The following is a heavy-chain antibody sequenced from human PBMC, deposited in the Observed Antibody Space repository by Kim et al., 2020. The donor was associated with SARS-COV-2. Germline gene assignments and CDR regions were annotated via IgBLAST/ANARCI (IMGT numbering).Heavy chain of an antibody. J-gene: IGHJ4*02. CDR3: ARGGYYGSGRLFDY. Sequence: NPAPKSRVTLSVDTSKNQFSLKLASGTAADTAVYYCARGGYYGSGRLFDYWGQGTLVTVSS. D-gene: IGHD3-10*01. V-gene: IGHV4-34*01.